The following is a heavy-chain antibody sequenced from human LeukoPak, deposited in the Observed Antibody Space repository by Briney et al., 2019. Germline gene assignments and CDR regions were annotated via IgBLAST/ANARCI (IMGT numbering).Heavy chain of an antibody. J-gene: IGHJ4*02. CDR1: GFTFSSYA. Sequence: GGSLRLSCAASGFTFSSYATSWVRQAPGKGLEWVSGISASGGSTFYGDSVKGRFTISRDNSKNTLYLQMNSLRADDTAVYYCASSSSGWYKFDYWGQGTLVSVSS. CDR3: ASSSSGWYKFDY. V-gene: IGHV3-23*01. CDR2: ISASGGST. D-gene: IGHD6-19*01.